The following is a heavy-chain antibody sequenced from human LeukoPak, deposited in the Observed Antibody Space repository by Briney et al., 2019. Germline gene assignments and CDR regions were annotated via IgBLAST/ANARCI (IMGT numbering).Heavy chain of an antibody. D-gene: IGHD5-18*01. J-gene: IGHJ4*02. CDR2: IKKDGSEK. CDR3: ARYLSGITGYTYGRGIDY. CDR1: GFTFSSYW. Sequence: PGGSLRLSCAASGFTFSSYWMSWVRQAPGKGLEWVANIKKDGSEKYYVDSVKGRFTISRDNAKISLYLQMNSLRAEDTAVYYCARYLSGITGYTYGRGIDYWGQGTLVTVSS. V-gene: IGHV3-7*01.